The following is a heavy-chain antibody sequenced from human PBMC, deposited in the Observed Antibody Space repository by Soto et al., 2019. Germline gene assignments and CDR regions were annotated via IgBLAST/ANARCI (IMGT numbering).Heavy chain of an antibody. CDR3: ARLELWFGADYAFDI. CDR1: GGSISSSSYY. D-gene: IGHD3-10*01. V-gene: IGHV4-39*01. Sequence: QLQLQESGPGLVKPSETLSLTCTVSGGSISSSSYYWGWIRQPPGKGLEWIGSIYYSGSTYYNPSLKSRVTISVDTSKNQFSLKLSSVTAADTAVYYCARLELWFGADYAFDIWGQGTMVTVSS. CDR2: IYYSGST. J-gene: IGHJ3*02.